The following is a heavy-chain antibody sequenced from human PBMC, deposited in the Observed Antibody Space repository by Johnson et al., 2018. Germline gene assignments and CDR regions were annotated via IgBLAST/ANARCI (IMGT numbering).Heavy chain of an antibody. CDR1: GFTFSSYS. D-gene: IGHD5-24*01. CDR3: AKARGRDGYNRDAFDI. J-gene: IGHJ3*02. CDR2: ISSSSSYI. Sequence: VQLVQSGGGLVKPGGSLRLSCAASGFTFSSYSMNWVRQAPGKGLEWVSSISSSSSYIYYADSVKGRFTISRDNAKNSLYLQMNSLRDEDTALYYCAKARGRDGYNRDAFDIWGQGTMVTVSS. V-gene: IGHV3-21*04.